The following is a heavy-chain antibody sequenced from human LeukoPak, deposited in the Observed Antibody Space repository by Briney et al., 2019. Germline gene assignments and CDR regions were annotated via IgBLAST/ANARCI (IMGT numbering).Heavy chain of an antibody. J-gene: IGHJ5*02. Sequence: ASVKVSCKASGYTFTSYYMHWVRQAPGQGLEWMGIINPSGGSTSYAQKFQGRVTITADKSTSTAYMELSSLRSVDTAVYYCARDVTGTANWFDPWGQGTLVTVSS. CDR3: ARDVTGTANWFDP. CDR1: GYTFTSYY. CDR2: INPSGGST. V-gene: IGHV1-46*01. D-gene: IGHD1-1*01.